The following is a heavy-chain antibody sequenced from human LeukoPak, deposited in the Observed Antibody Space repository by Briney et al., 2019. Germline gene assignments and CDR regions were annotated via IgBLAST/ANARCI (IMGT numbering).Heavy chain of an antibody. CDR1: GGSVSSGSYY. D-gene: IGHD6-25*01. Sequence: SETLSLTCTVSGGSVSSGSYYWSWIRQPPGKGLEWIGYIYYSGSTNYNPSLKSRGTISVDTSKNQFSLKLSSVTAADTAVYYCARDRVAATSLDYWGQGTLVTVSS. V-gene: IGHV4-61*01. CDR3: ARDRVAATSLDY. J-gene: IGHJ4*02. CDR2: IYYSGST.